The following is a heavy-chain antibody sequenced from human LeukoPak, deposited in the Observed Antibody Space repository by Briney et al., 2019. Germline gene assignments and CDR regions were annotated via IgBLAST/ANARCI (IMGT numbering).Heavy chain of an antibody. Sequence: PSQTLSLTCTVSGDSSGITGYYCGWIRQPPGKGLEWIGSIFYSGTTFSNPSLTGRVTISVDRSNNQISLNLTSVTAADTAVYYCARHRPTSLYFDLSFEYWGQGNLVTVSS. V-gene: IGHV4-39*01. CDR2: IFYSGTT. D-gene: IGHD3-9*01. J-gene: IGHJ4*02. CDR1: GDSSGITGYY. CDR3: ARHRPTSLYFDLSFEY.